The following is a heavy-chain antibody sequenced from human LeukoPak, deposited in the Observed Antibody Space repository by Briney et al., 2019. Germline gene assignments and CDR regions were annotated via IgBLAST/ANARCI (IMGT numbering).Heavy chain of an antibody. Sequence: GASVKVSCKASGYTFTSYGIGWVRQAPGQGLEWMGWISAYNGNTNYVQKLQGRVTMTTDTSTSTAYMELRSLRSDDTAVYYCARRHSTIFGSNWFDPWGQGTLVTVSS. D-gene: IGHD3-3*01. V-gene: IGHV1-18*01. J-gene: IGHJ5*02. CDR3: ARRHSTIFGSNWFDP. CDR2: ISAYNGNT. CDR1: GYTFTSYG.